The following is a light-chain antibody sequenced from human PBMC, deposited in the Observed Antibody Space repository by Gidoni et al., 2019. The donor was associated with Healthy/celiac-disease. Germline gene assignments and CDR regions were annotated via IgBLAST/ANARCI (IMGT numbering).Light chain of an antibody. J-gene: IGKJ2*01. CDR1: QSISSW. CDR3: QQYNRSPYT. Sequence: DIQMTQSPSTLSASVGDRVTITCRASQSISSWLAWYQQKPGKAPKLLIYDASSLESGVPSRFSGSGSGTEFTLTSSSLQPDDFATYSCQQYNRSPYTFXQXTQLEIK. CDR2: DAS. V-gene: IGKV1-5*01.